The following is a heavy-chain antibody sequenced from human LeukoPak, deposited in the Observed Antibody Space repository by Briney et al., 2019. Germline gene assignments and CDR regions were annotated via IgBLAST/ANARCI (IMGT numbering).Heavy chain of an antibody. D-gene: IGHD3-10*01. Sequence: SETLSLTCTVSGGSISSYYWSWIRQPPGKGLEWIGYIYYSGSTNYNPSLKSRVTISVDTSKNQFSLKLSSVTAADTAVYYCAVGSGSYLFDPWGQGTLVTVSS. CDR1: GGSISSYY. V-gene: IGHV4-59*01. J-gene: IGHJ5*02. CDR3: AVGSGSYLFDP. CDR2: IYYSGST.